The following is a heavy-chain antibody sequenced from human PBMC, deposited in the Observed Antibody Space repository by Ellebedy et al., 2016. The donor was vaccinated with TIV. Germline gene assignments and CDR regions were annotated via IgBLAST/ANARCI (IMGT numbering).Heavy chain of an antibody. CDR3: ARGLTTSVTHYFDY. V-gene: IGHV3-9*01. Sequence: GGSLRLXXAASGFTFDDYGMHWVRQAPGKGLEWVSGITWNSYSGHADSVRGRFTISRDNAKNSLYLQMNNLRPGDTALYYCARGLTTSVTHYFDYWGRGTLVTVSS. CDR2: ITWNSYS. D-gene: IGHD1/OR15-1a*01. CDR1: GFTFDDYG. J-gene: IGHJ4*02.